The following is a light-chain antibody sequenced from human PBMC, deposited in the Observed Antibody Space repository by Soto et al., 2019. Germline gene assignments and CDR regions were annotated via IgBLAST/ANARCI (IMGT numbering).Light chain of an antibody. Sequence: EIVLTQSPATLSLSPGERATLSCRASQSVSNYLAWYQQKPGQAPRLLIYDTSNRATGIPARFSGSGSGTDFTLTISSLEPEDFAVYYCQQYGSSGTFGQGTKVDIK. CDR2: DTS. V-gene: IGKV3-11*01. CDR1: QSVSNY. CDR3: QQYGSSGT. J-gene: IGKJ1*01.